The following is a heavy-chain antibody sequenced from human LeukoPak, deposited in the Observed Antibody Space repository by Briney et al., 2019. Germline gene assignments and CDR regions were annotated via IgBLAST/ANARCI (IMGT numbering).Heavy chain of an antibody. CDR2: ISYDGSNK. CDR1: GFTFSNYG. Sequence: GRSLRLSCTASGFTFSNYGMHWVRQAPGKGLEWVALISYDGSNKYYADSVKGRFTISRDNPKNTLYLQMNSLRADDTAVFYCTKDLTGIAVAGFISMWGQGTLVTVSS. CDR3: TKDLTGIAVAGFISM. D-gene: IGHD6-19*01. V-gene: IGHV3-30*18. J-gene: IGHJ4*02.